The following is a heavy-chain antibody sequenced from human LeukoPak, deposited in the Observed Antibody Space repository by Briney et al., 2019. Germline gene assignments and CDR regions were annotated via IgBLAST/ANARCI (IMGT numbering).Heavy chain of an antibody. CDR2: IYHSGST. J-gene: IGHJ6*03. CDR3: ARGDSDMDV. CDR1: GGSISSGGYY. Sequence: SETLSLTCTVSGGSISSGGYYWSWIRQPPGKGLEWIGYIYHSGSTYYNPSLKSRVTISVDRSKNQFSLKLSSVTAADTAVYYCARGDSDMDVWGKGTTVTVSS. V-gene: IGHV4-30-2*01.